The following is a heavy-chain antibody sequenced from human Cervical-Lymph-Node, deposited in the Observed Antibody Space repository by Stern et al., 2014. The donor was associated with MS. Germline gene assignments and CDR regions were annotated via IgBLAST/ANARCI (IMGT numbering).Heavy chain of an antibody. D-gene: IGHD3-16*02. CDR2: ISWNSNNI. V-gene: IGHV3-9*01. Sequence: VQLVESGGGSVQPGRSLRLSCAASGVTFDDCAIHWVRQAAGKGLEWVSGISWNSNNIGYADSVRGRFTISRDNAKNSLYLQMNGLRPEDTALYYCAKDISERHYYFDSWGEGTLVTVSS. J-gene: IGHJ4*02. CDR1: GVTFDDCA. CDR3: AKDISERHYYFDS.